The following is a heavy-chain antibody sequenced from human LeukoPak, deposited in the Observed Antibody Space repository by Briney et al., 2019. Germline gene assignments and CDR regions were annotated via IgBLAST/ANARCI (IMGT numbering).Heavy chain of an antibody. CDR3: AREVVVVAATPPGNWFDP. Sequence: GGSLRLSCTASTFTFRNYWMHWVRQAPGRGLEWVSHIITDGSSVSYAESVKGRFTISRDNAKKTLYLQMSSLRAEDTAVYYCAREVVVVAATPPGNWFDPWGQGTLVTVSS. J-gene: IGHJ5*02. CDR2: IITDGSSV. CDR1: TFTFRNYW. D-gene: IGHD2-15*01. V-gene: IGHV3-74*01.